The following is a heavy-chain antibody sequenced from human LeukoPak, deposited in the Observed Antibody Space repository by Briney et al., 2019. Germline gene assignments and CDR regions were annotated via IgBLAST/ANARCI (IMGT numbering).Heavy chain of an antibody. CDR2: IYYTGST. J-gene: IGHJ4*02. Sequence: SSETLSLTCTVSGGSISSADCYWSWIRQPPGKGLEWIGYIYYTGSTYYNPSLKSRVTMSVDTSNNQFSLKLNSVTATDTAVYYCARVGRTMTTVTTGGYWGQGTLSPSPQ. CDR3: ARVGRTMTTVTTGGY. V-gene: IGHV4-30-4*01. CDR1: GGSISSADCY. D-gene: IGHD4-17*01.